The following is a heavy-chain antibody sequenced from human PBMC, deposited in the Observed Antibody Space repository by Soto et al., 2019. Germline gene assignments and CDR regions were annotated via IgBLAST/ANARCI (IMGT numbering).Heavy chain of an antibody. CDR3: AIGGRYTNSSCHYGMDV. Sequence: QVQLVQSGAEVKKPGSSVKVSCKASGGTFSTYSISWVRQAPGQGLEWMGESLPIFGTSHYAQNFQGRVTITADESTITVYMELSSLRSDDTAVYYCAIGGRYTNSSCHYGMDVWGQGTTVTVPS. V-gene: IGHV1-69*01. CDR2: SLPIFGTS. J-gene: IGHJ6*02. CDR1: GGTFSTYS. D-gene: IGHD6-6*01.